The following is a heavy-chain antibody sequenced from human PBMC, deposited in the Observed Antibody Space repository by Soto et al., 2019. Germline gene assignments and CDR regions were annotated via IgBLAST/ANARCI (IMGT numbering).Heavy chain of an antibody. V-gene: IGHV1-8*01. Sequence: QVQLVQSGAEVKKPGASVKVSCRASGYTFTSYDINWVRQATGQGLEWMGWMNPNSGNTGYAHKFQGRVTMTRSTTISTAYSELSSLRSEDTAGYYCARRRDSSSWYAAFDIWGQGTTVTVSS. CDR3: ARRRDSSSWYAAFDI. CDR1: GYTFTSYD. D-gene: IGHD6-13*01. CDR2: MNPNSGNT. J-gene: IGHJ3*02.